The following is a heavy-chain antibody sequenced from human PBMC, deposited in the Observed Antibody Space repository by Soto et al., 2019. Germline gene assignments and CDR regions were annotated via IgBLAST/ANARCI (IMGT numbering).Heavy chain of an antibody. V-gene: IGHV3-74*01. Sequence: EVQLVESGGGLVQPGGSLRLSCAASGFTFSSYWMLWVRQAPGKGLVWVSRINSDGSTTSYADSVKGRFTISRDNAKNTLYLQMNSLRVEDSAVYYCARVNPGYSYVNYWGQGTLVTVSS. D-gene: IGHD5-18*01. J-gene: IGHJ4*02. CDR3: ARVNPGYSYVNY. CDR1: GFTFSSYW. CDR2: INSDGSTT.